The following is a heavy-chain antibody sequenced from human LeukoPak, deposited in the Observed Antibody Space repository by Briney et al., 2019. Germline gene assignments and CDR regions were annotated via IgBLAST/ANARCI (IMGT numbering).Heavy chain of an antibody. J-gene: IGHJ3*02. V-gene: IGHV4-39*01. Sequence: SETLSLTCTVSGGSISSSTYYWGWIRQPPGKGLEWIGSLYYSESTYYNPSLKSRVTISVDTSKSQFSLRLSSVTAADTAVYYCARQGDGGWLYAFDIWGQGTMVTVSS. D-gene: IGHD6-19*01. CDR2: LYYSEST. CDR3: ARQGDGGWLYAFDI. CDR1: GGSISSSTYY.